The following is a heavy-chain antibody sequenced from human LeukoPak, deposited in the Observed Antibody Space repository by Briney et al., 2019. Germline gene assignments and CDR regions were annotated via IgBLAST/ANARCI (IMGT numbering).Heavy chain of an antibody. CDR3: ARPGYCSGGSCYFDY. CDR2: IYPGDSDT. D-gene: IGHD2-15*01. CDR1: GYSFTSYW. J-gene: IGHJ4*02. V-gene: IGHV5-51*01. Sequence: GESLKISCKVSGYSFTSYWTGWLRQMPGKGLEWMGIIYPGDSDTRYSPSFQGQVTISADKSISTAYLQWSSLKASDTAMYYCARPGYCSGGSCYFDYWGQGTLVTVSS.